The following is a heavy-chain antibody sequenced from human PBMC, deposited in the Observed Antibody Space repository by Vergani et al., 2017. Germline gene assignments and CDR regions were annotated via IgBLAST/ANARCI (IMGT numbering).Heavy chain of an antibody. D-gene: IGHD1-14*01. CDR1: GFTFSSYS. CDR2: ISSSSSYI. J-gene: IGHJ5*02. CDR3: ARDPEPASVRNNWFDP. Sequence: EVQLVESGGGLVKPGGSLRLSCAASGFTFSSYSMNWVRQAPGKGLEWVSSISSSSSYIYYADSVKGRFTISRDNAKNSLYLQMNSLRAEDTAVYYCARDPEPASVRNNWFDPWGQGTLVTVSS. V-gene: IGHV3-21*01.